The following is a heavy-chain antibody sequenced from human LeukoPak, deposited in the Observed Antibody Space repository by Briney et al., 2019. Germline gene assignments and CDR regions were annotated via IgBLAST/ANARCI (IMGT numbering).Heavy chain of an antibody. Sequence: GGSLRLSCAASGFTFSSYSMNWVRQAPGKGLEWVSSISSSSSTIYYADSVKGRFTISRDNAKNSLYLQMNSLRAEDTAVYYCARRRGTDYYYGMDVWGQGTTVTVSS. CDR1: GFTFSSYS. D-gene: IGHD1-1*01. CDR2: ISSSSSTI. CDR3: ARRRGTDYYYGMDV. J-gene: IGHJ6*02. V-gene: IGHV3-48*04.